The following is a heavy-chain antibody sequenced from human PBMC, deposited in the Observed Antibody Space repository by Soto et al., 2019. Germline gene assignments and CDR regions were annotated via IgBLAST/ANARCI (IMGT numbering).Heavy chain of an antibody. CDR2: IGGSGTNT. Sequence: LRLSCAASGFTFNMYAMSWVRQAPGKGLEWVSGIGGSGTNTYYADFVKGRFTISRDNSKNTLYLQMDSLRAEDTAIYYCARTITGYFWAGAYWGQGTLVTVSS. D-gene: IGHD1-1*01. CDR3: ARTITGYFWAGAY. J-gene: IGHJ4*02. V-gene: IGHV3-23*01. CDR1: GFTFNMYA.